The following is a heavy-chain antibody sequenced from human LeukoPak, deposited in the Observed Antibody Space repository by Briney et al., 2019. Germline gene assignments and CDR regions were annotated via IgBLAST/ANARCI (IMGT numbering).Heavy chain of an antibody. CDR3: AKEALAYCGGDCLIHFDY. V-gene: IGHV3-23*01. CDR1: GFTFSSYA. D-gene: IGHD2-21*02. CDR2: ISGSGGST. J-gene: IGHJ4*02. Sequence: GGSLRLSCAASGFTFSSYAMSWVRQAPGKGLEWVSAISGSGGSTYYADPVKGRFTISRDNSKNTLYLQMNSLRAEDTAVYYCAKEALAYCGGDCLIHFDYWGQGTLVTVSS.